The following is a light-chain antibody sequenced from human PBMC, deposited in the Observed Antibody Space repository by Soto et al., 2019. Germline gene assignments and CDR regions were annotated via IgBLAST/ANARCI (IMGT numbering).Light chain of an antibody. CDR2: DVS. J-gene: IGLJ2*01. CDR3: SSYTTSSTLI. Sequence: QSALTQAASVSGSPGQSITISCTGTSSDVGAYNYVSWYQHHPGKAPKLMIYDVSYRPSWVSNRFSGFKSGNTASLTISGLQAEDEADYYCSSYTTSSTLIFGGGTKVTVL. V-gene: IGLV2-14*03. CDR1: SSDVGAYNY.